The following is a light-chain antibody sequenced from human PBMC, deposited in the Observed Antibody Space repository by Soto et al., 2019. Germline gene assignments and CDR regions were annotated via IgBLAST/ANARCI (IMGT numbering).Light chain of an antibody. CDR1: SSNIGSNY. Sequence: QSVLTQPPSASGTPGQRVTISCSGSSSNIGSNYVYWYQQFPGTAPKLLIYRSNQRPSGVPDRFSGSKSGSSASLAISGLRSEDEADYYCAAWDDRLSVYWVCGGGTQLTVL. CDR3: AAWDDRLSVYWV. CDR2: RSN. V-gene: IGLV1-47*01. J-gene: IGLJ3*02.